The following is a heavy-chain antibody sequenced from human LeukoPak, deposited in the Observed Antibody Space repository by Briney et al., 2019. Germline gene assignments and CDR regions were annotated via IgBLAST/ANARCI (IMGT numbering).Heavy chain of an antibody. J-gene: IGHJ1*01. V-gene: IGHV3-74*01. CDR2: IKSDGST. Sequence: GGSLRLSCAASGFTFSSYWMHWVRQAPGKGLVWVSRIKSDGSTRYADSVKGRFTISRDNAKNTVSLQMNSLRAEDTGVYYCARALSEIGGYYPEYFRHWGQGTLVTVSP. D-gene: IGHD3-22*01. CDR3: ARALSEIGGYYPEYFRH. CDR1: GFTFSSYW.